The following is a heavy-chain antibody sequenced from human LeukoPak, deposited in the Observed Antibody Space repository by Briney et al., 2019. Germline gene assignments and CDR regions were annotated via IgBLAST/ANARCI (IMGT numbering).Heavy chain of an antibody. Sequence: ASVKVSCMASGYTFTSYYMHWVRQAPGQGLEWMGIINPSGGSTSYAQKFQGRVTMTRDTSTSTVYMELSSLRSEDTAVYYCARDMARWGLLNWGQGTLVTVSS. V-gene: IGHV1-46*01. CDR1: GYTFTSYY. D-gene: IGHD2-15*01. CDR2: INPSGGST. CDR3: ARDMARWGLLN. J-gene: IGHJ4*02.